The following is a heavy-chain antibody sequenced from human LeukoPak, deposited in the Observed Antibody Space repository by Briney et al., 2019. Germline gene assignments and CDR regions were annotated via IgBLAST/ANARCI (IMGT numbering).Heavy chain of an antibody. CDR3: AINAYCSSNSCWGNYYYYYMDV. V-gene: IGHV1-24*01. J-gene: IGHJ6*03. D-gene: IGHD2-2*01. CDR1: GYTLTELS. Sequence: ASVKVSCKVSGYTLTELSMHWVRQSPGKGLEWMGGVDPEDGETIYAQKFQGRVTLTEDTSTDTAYMELSSLRSADTAMYYCAINAYCSSNSCWGNYYYYYMDVWGKGTTVTVSS. CDR2: VDPEDGET.